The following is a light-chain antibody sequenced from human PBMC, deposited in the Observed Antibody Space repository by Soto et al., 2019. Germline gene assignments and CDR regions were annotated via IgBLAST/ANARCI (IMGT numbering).Light chain of an antibody. CDR1: QSISSW. V-gene: IGKV1-5*01. Sequence: DIQMTQSPSTLSASVGDRVTITCRASQSISSWLTWYQQKPGKAPKLLIYDASSLESGVPSRFSGSGSGTEFTLTISSLQPDDFATYYCQQYNSYSLTFGGGTKVEIK. CDR3: QQYNSYSLT. J-gene: IGKJ4*01. CDR2: DAS.